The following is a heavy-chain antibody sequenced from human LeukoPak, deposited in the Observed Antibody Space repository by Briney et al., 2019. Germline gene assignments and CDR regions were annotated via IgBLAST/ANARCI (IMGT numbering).Heavy chain of an antibody. D-gene: IGHD4/OR15-4a*01. J-gene: IGHJ4*02. V-gene: IGHV3-20*04. CDR2: INWNGGSI. Sequence: GGSLRLSCAASGFTFDNYGMSWVRLAPGKGLEWVSGINWNGGSIGYAHSVKGRFAISRDDSKNTLYLEMNSLRPEDTALYYCAKDERVYGTNAGTLLDYWGQGTLVSVSS. CDR3: AKDERVYGTNAGTLLDY. CDR1: GFTFDNYG.